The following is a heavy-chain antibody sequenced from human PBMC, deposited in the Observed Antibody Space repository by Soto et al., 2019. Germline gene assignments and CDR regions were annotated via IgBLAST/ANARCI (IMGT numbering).Heavy chain of an antibody. Sequence: PGGSLRLSCAASGFTFSSYGMHWVRQAPGKGLEWVAIISYDGGNKNYANSVKGRFTISRDHSKNTLYLQMNSLRVEDTAVYYCAKDGPPALFDYWGQGTLVTVSS. D-gene: IGHD2-2*01. V-gene: IGHV3-30*18. CDR1: GFTFSSYG. CDR3: AKDGPPALFDY. J-gene: IGHJ4*02. CDR2: ISYDGGNK.